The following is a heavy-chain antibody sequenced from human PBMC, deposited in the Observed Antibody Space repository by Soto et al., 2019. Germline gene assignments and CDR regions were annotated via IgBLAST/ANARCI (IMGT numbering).Heavy chain of an antibody. D-gene: IGHD4-17*01. J-gene: IGHJ3*01. CDR1: GFTFSSYG. CDR3: AKDPNTDYVGGFEF. V-gene: IGHV3-30*18. Sequence: LRLSCAASGFTFSSYGMHWVRQAPGKGLEWVAVISYDGSNKYYADSVKGRFTISRDNSKNTLYLQMNSLRAEDTAVYYCAKDPNTDYVGGFEFGGPGTMVTVSS. CDR2: ISYDGSNK.